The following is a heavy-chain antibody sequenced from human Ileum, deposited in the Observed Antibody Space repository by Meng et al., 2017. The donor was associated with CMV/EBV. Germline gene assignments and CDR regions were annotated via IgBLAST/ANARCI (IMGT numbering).Heavy chain of an antibody. D-gene: IGHD6-13*01. J-gene: IGHJ4*02. CDR2: ISDSGGNT. V-gene: IGHV3-23*01. CDR1: GFIFSNYA. Sequence: GESLKISCAASGFIFSNYALSWVRQAPGKGLEWVSTISDSGGNTYYADSVKGRFTISRDNSKNTLYLQMNSLRAEDTAVYYCAKCRSGIAAALNDWGQGTLVTVSS. CDR3: AKCRSGIAAALND.